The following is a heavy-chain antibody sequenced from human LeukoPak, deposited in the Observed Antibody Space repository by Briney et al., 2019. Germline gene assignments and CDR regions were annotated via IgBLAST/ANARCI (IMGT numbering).Heavy chain of an antibody. J-gene: IGHJ6*02. CDR1: AFTFNNYW. CDR3: ARGLPNYYGMDV. Sequence: GGSLRLSCVASAFTFNNYWMHWVRQAPGKGLVWVSRIKGDGSSTTYADSVRGRFTISRDNAKNTVYLQMNSLRTEDTAVYYCARGLPNYYGMDVWGQGTMVTVSS. CDR2: IKGDGSST. V-gene: IGHV3-74*03.